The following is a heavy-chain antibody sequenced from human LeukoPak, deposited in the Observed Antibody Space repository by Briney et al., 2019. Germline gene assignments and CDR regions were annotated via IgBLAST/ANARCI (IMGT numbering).Heavy chain of an antibody. J-gene: IGHJ5*02. V-gene: IGHV4-39*01. D-gene: IGHD6-13*01. Sequence: SETLSLTCTVSGGSINSSSYYWGWIRQPPGKGLEWIGSIYYSGSTYYNPSLKSQVTISVDTSKNQFSLKLSSVTAADTAVYYCARSSGYSSSGGLNWFDTWGQGTLVTVSS. CDR2: IYYSGST. CDR3: ARSSGYSSSGGLNWFDT. CDR1: GGSINSSSYY.